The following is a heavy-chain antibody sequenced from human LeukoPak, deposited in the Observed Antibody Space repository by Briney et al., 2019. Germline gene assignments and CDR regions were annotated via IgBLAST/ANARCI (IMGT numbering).Heavy chain of an antibody. V-gene: IGHV3-23*01. D-gene: IGHD3-16*01. CDR1: GFTFSSYA. CDR2: ISGSGGST. Sequence: GGSLRLSCAASGFTFSSYAMSWVRQAPGKGLEWVSAISGSGGSTYYADSVKGRFTISRDNSKNTLYLQMNSLRPEDTAVYYCVKGAYHAYYMDVWGKGTTVTVSS. CDR3: VKGAYHAYYMDV. J-gene: IGHJ6*03.